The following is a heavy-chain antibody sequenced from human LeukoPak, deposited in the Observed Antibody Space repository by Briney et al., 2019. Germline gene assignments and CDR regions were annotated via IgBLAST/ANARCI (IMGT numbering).Heavy chain of an antibody. V-gene: IGHV7-4-1*02. D-gene: IGHD6-19*01. Sequence: ASVKVSCKASGYTFTGYYMHWVRQAPGQGLERMGWINTNTGNPTYAQGFTGRFVFSLDTSVSTAYLQISSLKAEDTAVYYCARRPSGDYWGQGTLVTVSS. CDR1: GYTFTGYY. CDR2: INTNTGNP. J-gene: IGHJ4*01. CDR3: ARRPSGDY.